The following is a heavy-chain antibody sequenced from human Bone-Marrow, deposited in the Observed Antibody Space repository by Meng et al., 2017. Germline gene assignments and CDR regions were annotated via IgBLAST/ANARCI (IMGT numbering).Heavy chain of an antibody. J-gene: IGHJ4*02. V-gene: IGHV1-18*01. D-gene: IGHD1-1*01. CDR1: SYTFTSDG. CDR2: ISAYNGNT. CDR3: ARTTGTSRFFDY. Sequence: VRLGQSRAGENKPRASVDAACKAASYTFTSDGISWVRQAHGQGLGWMGWISAYNGNTNYAQKLQGRVTMTTDTSTSTAYMELRSLRSDDTAVYYCARTTGTSRFFDYWGQGTLVTVSS.